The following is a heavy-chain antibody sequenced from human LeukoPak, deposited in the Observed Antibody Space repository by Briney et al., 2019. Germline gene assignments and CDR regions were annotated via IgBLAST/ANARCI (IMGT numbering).Heavy chain of an antibody. CDR3: AKDGSGSPFHHLFDY. D-gene: IGHD3-10*01. Sequence: AGGSLRLSCAASGFTFSSYGMHWVRQAPGKGLEWVAFIRYDGSNKYYADSVKGRFTISRDNSKNTLYLQMNSLRAEDTAVYYCAKDGSGSPFHHLFDYWGQGTLVTVSS. CDR1: GFTFSSYG. J-gene: IGHJ4*02. V-gene: IGHV3-30*02. CDR2: IRYDGSNK.